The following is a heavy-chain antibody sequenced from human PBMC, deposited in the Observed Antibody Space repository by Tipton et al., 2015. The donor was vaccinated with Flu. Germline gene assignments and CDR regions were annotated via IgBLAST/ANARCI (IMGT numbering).Heavy chain of an antibody. CDR3: AKKHITIFGVVMPLVY. V-gene: IGHV3-23*01. Sequence: GSLRLSCAASGFTFSSYAMSWVRQAPGKGLEWVSAISGSGGGTYYADSVKGRFTISRDNSKNTLYLLMNSLRAENTAVYYCAKKHITIFGVVMPLVYWGQGTLVTVSS. D-gene: IGHD3-3*01. CDR2: ISGSGGGT. CDR1: GFTFSSYA. J-gene: IGHJ4*02.